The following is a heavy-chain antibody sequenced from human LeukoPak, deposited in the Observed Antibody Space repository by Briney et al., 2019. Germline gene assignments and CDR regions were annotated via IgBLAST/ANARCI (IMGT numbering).Heavy chain of an antibody. Sequence: GGSLRLSCAASGFTFSSYFMNWVRQAPGKGLEWVSSISSSSSYIYYADSVKGRSTISRDNAKNSLYLQMNSLRAEDTAVYYCARKGGATTYGKYYYYMDVWGKGTTVTISS. CDR1: GFTFSSYF. V-gene: IGHV3-21*01. CDR2: ISSSSSYI. D-gene: IGHD1-26*01. J-gene: IGHJ6*03. CDR3: ARKGGATTYGKYYYYMDV.